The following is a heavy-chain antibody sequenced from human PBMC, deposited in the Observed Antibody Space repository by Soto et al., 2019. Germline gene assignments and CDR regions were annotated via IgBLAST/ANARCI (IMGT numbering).Heavy chain of an antibody. V-gene: IGHV4-39*01. CDR3: ARHHATSVTWFYGMDV. CDR1: GGSVSSSSFF. D-gene: IGHD4-4*01. CDR2: IYYSGTT. Sequence: PETLSLTCTVSGGSVSSSSFFWGWIRQSPGKGLEWIGSIYYSGTTYYNPSLKSRVTISVDTSKSQFSLKVSSVNAADTAVYYCARHHATSVTWFYGMDVWGQGTTVTV. J-gene: IGHJ6*02.